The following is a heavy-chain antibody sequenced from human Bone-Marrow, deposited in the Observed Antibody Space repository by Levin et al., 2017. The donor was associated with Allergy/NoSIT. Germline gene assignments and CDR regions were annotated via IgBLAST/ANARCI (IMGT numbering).Heavy chain of an antibody. CDR1: GFTVSNNY. D-gene: IGHD6-19*01. CDR3: ARDRGGERSRWYY. V-gene: IGHV3-66*01. CDR2: IYSGGST. Sequence: PGGSLRLSCAASGFTVSNNYVTWVRQAPGKGLEWVSLIYSGGSTYYADSVKARFTISRDNSKNTVYLQMNSLRAEDTAVYYCARDRGGERSRWYYWGQGTLVTVSS. J-gene: IGHJ4*02.